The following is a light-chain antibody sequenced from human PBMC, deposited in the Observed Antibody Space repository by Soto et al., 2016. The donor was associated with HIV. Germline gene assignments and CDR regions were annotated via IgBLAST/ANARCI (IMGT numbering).Light chain of an antibody. J-gene: IGLJ2*01. CDR1: NIGGKS. V-gene: IGLV3-21*03. CDR2: DDN. CDR3: QVWDASTDLVV. Sequence: SYELTQPPSVSVAPGKTATITCGGNNIGGKSVHWFQQKPGQAPVVVVYDDNDRPSGIPERFSGSNSGDTATLTISRVEAGDEADYYCQVWDASTDLVVFGGGTKLTVL.